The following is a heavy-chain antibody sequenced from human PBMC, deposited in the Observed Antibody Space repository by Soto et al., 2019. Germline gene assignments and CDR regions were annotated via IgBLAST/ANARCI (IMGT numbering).Heavy chain of an antibody. CDR1: GFTFSSYW. Sequence: EVQLVESGGGLVQPGGSLRLSCAASGFTFSSYWMHWVRQAPGKGLVWVSRINSDGSRTTYADSVKGRFTISRDNAKNTRYLQMNSLRAEDTAVYYCARVETCSSTSCYSVFDYWGQGTLVTVSS. J-gene: IGHJ4*02. V-gene: IGHV3-74*03. CDR3: ARVETCSSTSCYSVFDY. D-gene: IGHD2-2*01. CDR2: INSDGSRT.